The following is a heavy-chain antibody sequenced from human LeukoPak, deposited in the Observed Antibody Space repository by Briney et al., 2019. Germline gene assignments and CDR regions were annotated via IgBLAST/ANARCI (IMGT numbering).Heavy chain of an antibody. CDR2: IKEDGTVK. V-gene: IGHV3-7*02. CDR1: GFAFSRYW. CDR3: AASITMFDY. Sequence: GGSLRLSCAASGFAFSRYWMSWVRQAPGKGLEWVANIKEDGTVKYYVESVKGRFTISRDNAKNSLCLQMNSLRAEDTAVYYCAASITMFDYWGQGTLVTVSS. D-gene: IGHD3-10*01. J-gene: IGHJ4*02.